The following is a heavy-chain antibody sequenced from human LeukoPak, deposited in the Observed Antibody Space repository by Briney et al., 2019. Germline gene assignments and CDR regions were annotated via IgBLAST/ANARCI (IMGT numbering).Heavy chain of an antibody. V-gene: IGHV4-39*01. D-gene: IGHD5-12*01. J-gene: IGHJ4*02. Sequence: SETLSLTCTVSGDSINRNTYYWGWIRQPPGKGLEWFGNIYYSGSTFYNPSLKSRVTISVDTSKNQFSLKLSSVTAADTAVYYCARVTATTTRFDYWGQGTLVAVSS. CDR3: ARVTATTTRFDY. CDR2: IYYSGST. CDR1: GDSINRNTYY.